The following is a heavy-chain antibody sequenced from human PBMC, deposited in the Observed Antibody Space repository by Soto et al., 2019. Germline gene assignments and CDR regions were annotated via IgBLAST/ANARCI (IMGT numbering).Heavy chain of an antibody. D-gene: IGHD3-3*01. Sequence: EVQLVESGGGLFQPGGSLRLSCAASGFTFSSYWMHWVRQAPGKGLVWVSRINSDGSSTSYADSVKGRFTISRDNAKNTLYLQMNSLRPEDTAVYYCARGKRRFLELGGQYYFDYWGQGTLVTVSS. J-gene: IGHJ4*02. CDR3: ARGKRRFLELGGQYYFDY. CDR1: GFTFSSYW. CDR2: INSDGSST. V-gene: IGHV3-74*01.